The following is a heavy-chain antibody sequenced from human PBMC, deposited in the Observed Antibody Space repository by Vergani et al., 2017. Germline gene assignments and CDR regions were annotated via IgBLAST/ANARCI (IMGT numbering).Heavy chain of an antibody. V-gene: IGHV1-58*02. CDR2: IVVGSGNT. CDR3: ARGTKPSYYDFWSGYYNQNWFDP. Sequence: QMQLVPSGPEVKTPGTSVKVSCKASGFTFTSSAMQWVRQARGQRLEWIGWIVVGSGNTNYAQKFQERVTITRDMSTSTAYMELSSLRSEDTAVYYCARGTKPSYYDFWSGYYNQNWFDPWGQGTLVTVSS. J-gene: IGHJ5*02. CDR1: GFTFTSSA. D-gene: IGHD3-3*01.